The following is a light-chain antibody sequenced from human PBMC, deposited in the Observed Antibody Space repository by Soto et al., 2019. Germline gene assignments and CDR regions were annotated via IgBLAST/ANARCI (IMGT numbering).Light chain of an antibody. CDR3: QQLNSYPFT. V-gene: IGKV1-9*01. CDR2: AAS. J-gene: IGKJ5*01. Sequence: IQLTQSPSSLSVSLGDRVTITCRASQGMSSYLAWYQQKPGKAPKLLIYAASTLQSGVPSRFSGSGSGTDFTLTTSSLQTEDFATYYCQQLNSYPFTFGQGTRLEIK. CDR1: QGMSSY.